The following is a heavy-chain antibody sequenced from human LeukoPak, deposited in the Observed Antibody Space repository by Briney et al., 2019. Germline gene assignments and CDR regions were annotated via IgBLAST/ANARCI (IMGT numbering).Heavy chain of an antibody. CDR2: IAYDGSNE. D-gene: IGHD3-16*01. J-gene: IGHJ4*02. V-gene: IGHV3-30*18. CDR3: AKEGEIARLTFGNYFDY. CDR1: GFTFSNYG. Sequence: GGSLRLSCEVSGFTFSNYGMNWVRQAPGQGLEWVAVIAYDGSNEYYADSVKGRFTISRDNLKNTLYLQMKSLRPEDTAVYYCAKEGEIARLTFGNYFDYWGQGTLVTVSS.